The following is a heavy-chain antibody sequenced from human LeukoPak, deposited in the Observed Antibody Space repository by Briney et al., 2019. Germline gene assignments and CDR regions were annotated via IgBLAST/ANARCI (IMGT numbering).Heavy chain of an antibody. CDR1: GGIFSKYG. V-gene: IGHV1-69*10. Sequence: ASVKVSCKASGGIFSKYGISWVRQAPGQGLEWMGGIIPTFDIANYAQKFQGRVTISADKSTSTDYMELSSLRSEDTAMYYCARDRRGGDAFDIWGQGTMVTVSS. J-gene: IGHJ3*02. CDR3: ARDRRGGDAFDI. CDR2: IIPTFDIA. D-gene: IGHD6-25*01.